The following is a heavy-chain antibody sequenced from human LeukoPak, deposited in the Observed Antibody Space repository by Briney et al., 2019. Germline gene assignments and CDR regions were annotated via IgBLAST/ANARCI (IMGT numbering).Heavy chain of an antibody. CDR1: GGSISSNNYY. Sequence: SETLSLTCTVSGGSISSNNYYWGWIRQPPGKGLEWIGTIYYGGSTYYNPSLKSRVTISVDTSKKQFSLKLSSVTAADAAVYYCARPLYQITTAVHSPYYYYGMDVWGQGTTVTVSS. V-gene: IGHV4-39*01. CDR3: ARPLYQITTAVHSPYYYYGMDV. CDR2: IYYGGST. J-gene: IGHJ6*02. D-gene: IGHD4-23*01.